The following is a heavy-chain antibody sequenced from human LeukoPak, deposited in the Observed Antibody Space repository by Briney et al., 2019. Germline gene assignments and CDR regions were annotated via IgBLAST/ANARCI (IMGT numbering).Heavy chain of an antibody. D-gene: IGHD6-6*01. J-gene: IGHJ6*03. CDR1: GFTFSNAW. V-gene: IGHV3-15*01. CDR3: AKGGSRSSSSRYYYYMDV. Sequence: GGSLRLSCAASGFTFSNAWMSWVRQAPGKGLEWVGRIKSKTDGGTTDYAAPVKGRFTISRDNSKNTLYLQMNSLRAEDTAVYYCAKGGSRSSSSRYYYYMDVWGKGTTVTVSS. CDR2: IKSKTDGGTT.